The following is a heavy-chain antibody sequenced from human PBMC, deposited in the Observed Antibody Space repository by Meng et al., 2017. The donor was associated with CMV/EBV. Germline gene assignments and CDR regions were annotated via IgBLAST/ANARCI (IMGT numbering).Heavy chain of an antibody. V-gene: IGHV1-8*01. Sequence: SVKVSCKASGYTFTSYDINWVRQATGQGLEWMGWMNPNSGNTGYAQKFQVRVTMTRNTSISTAYMELSSLRSEDTAVYYCARGTWGVDWFDPWGQGTLVTVSS. CDR2: MNPNSGNT. CDR1: GYTFTSYD. J-gene: IGHJ5*02. CDR3: ARGTWGVDWFDP. D-gene: IGHD3-16*01.